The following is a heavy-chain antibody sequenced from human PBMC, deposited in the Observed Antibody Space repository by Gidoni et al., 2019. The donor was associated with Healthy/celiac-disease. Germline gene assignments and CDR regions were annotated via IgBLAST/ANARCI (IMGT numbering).Heavy chain of an antibody. CDR3: ARRGNYYDSSGYTHDAFDI. J-gene: IGHJ3*02. V-gene: IGHV5-51*03. CDR2: IDPGNSDT. D-gene: IGHD3-22*01. CDR1: GYSFTSYW. Sequence: EVQLVQSGAEVKKPGESRKISWKGSGYSFTSYWNGWVRQMPGKGLEWMGIIDPGNSDTRYSPSFQGQVTISADKSISTAYLQWSSLKASDTAMHYCARRGNYYDSSGYTHDAFDIWGQGTMVTVSS.